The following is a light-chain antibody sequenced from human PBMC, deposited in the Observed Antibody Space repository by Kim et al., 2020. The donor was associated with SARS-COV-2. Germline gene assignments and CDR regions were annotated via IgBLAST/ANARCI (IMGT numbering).Light chain of an antibody. CDR3: QQYNSYPIT. CDR2: KAS. Sequence: DIQMTQSPSTLSASVGDRVTITCRASQSISSELAWYQQKPGKAPKRLIYKASSLESGVPSRFSGSGSGTEFTLTISSLQPDDFATYYCQQYNSYPITFGQGTRLEIK. V-gene: IGKV1-5*03. J-gene: IGKJ5*01. CDR1: QSISSE.